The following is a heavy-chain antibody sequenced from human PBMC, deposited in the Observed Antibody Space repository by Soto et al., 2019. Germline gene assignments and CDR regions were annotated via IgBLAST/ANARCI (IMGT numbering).Heavy chain of an antibody. D-gene: IGHD3-22*01. J-gene: IGHJ4*02. CDR1: GYTFTSYA. CDR2: INAGNGNT. CDR3: ARDRASMIVVVSTFDY. Sequence: GASVKVSCKASGYTFTSYAMHWVRQAPGQRLEWMGWINAGNGNTKYSQKFQGRVTITRDTSASTAYMELSSLRSEDTAVYYCARDRASMIVVVSTFDYWGQGTLVTVSS. V-gene: IGHV1-3*01.